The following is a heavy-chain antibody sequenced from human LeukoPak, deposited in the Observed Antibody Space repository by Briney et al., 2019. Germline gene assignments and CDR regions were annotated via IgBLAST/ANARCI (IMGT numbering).Heavy chain of an antibody. CDR3: ARLPRQQLVWYYFDY. CDR1: GGSISSSSYY. J-gene: IGHJ4*02. V-gene: IGHV4-39*07. Sequence: PSETLSLTCTVSGGSISSSSYYWGWIRQPPGKGLEWIGGIYYSGSTYYNPSLKSRVTISVDTSKNQFSLKLSSVTAADTAVYYCARLPRQQLVWYYFDYWGQGTLVTVSS. CDR2: IYYSGST. D-gene: IGHD6-13*01.